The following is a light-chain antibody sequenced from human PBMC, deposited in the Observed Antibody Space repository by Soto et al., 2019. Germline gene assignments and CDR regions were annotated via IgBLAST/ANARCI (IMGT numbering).Light chain of an antibody. Sequence: EIVLTQSPATLSLSPGERATLSCRASQSVSSYLAWYQQKPGQAPRLLIYDASNRATGIPARFSGSGSGTDFALTISSPEPEDFAVHYCQQRSKWPQWTLGQGTKVDIQ. CDR1: QSVSSY. CDR2: DAS. V-gene: IGKV3-11*01. J-gene: IGKJ1*01. CDR3: QQRSKWPQWT.